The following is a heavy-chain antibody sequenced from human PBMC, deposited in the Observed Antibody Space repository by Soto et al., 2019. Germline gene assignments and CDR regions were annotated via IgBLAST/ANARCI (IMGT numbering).Heavy chain of an antibody. CDR1: GFTFSSYG. Sequence: QVQLVESGGGVVQPGRSLRVSCAASGFTFSSYGMHWVRQAPGKGLEWVAVIWYDGSNKYYADSVKGRFTISRDNSKNTLYLQMNSLRAEDTAVYYCAREDSSGYYPPHFDYWGQGTLVTVSS. CDR2: IWYDGSNK. D-gene: IGHD3-22*01. V-gene: IGHV3-33*01. CDR3: AREDSSGYYPPHFDY. J-gene: IGHJ4*02.